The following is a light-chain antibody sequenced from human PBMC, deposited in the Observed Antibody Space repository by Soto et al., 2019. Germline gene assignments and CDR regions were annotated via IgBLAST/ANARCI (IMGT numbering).Light chain of an antibody. V-gene: IGLV2-14*01. CDR2: EVS. CDR3: CSYAGNYFV. CDR1: SSDVGGYNY. J-gene: IGLJ1*01. Sequence: QSALTQPASVSGSPGQSITISCTGSSSDVGGYNYVSWYQQHPGKAPKLMIYEVSNRPSGISNRFSGSKSGNTASLTLSGLQAEDEADYYCCSYAGNYFVFGTGTKLTVL.